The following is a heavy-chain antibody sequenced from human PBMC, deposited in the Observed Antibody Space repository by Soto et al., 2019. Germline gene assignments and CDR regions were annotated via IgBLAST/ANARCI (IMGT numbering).Heavy chain of an antibody. CDR1: GFSLSNSGMC. V-gene: IGHV2-5*08. D-gene: IGHD2-8*01. CDR2: IYWDDDK. J-gene: IGHJ4*02. Sequence: SGPTLVNTTQTLTLTCTFSGFSLSNSGMCVSWIRQPPGKALEWLALIYWDDDKRYSPSLKSRLTITKDTSKNQVVLTMTNMDPVDTATYYCAHRRLTNYFDYWGQGALVTVSS. CDR3: AHRRLTNYFDY.